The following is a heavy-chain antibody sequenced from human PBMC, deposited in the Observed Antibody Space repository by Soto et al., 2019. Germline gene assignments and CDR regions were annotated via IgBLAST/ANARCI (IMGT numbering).Heavy chain of an antibody. D-gene: IGHD2-8*01. CDR2: INPNSGGT. CDR1: GYTFTAYY. Sequence: QVQLVQSGAEVQKPGASVKVSCKASGYTFTAYYMHWVRQAPGQGLEWMGWINPNSGGTNYAQKFQGRVTMTRDTSISTAYMELSRLRSDDTAVYYCARVMSARPGGMDVWCQGTTVTVSS. CDR3: ARVMSARPGGMDV. V-gene: IGHV1-2*02. J-gene: IGHJ6*02.